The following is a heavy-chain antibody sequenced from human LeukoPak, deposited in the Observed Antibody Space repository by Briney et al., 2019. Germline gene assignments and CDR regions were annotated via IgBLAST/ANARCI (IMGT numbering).Heavy chain of an antibody. CDR1: GFTFSSYS. V-gene: IGHV3-21*01. D-gene: IGHD1-26*01. Sequence: GGSLRLSCAASGFTFSSYSMNWVRQAPGKGLEWVSSISSSSSSYIYYADSVKGRFTISRDNAKNSLYLQMNSLRAEDTAVYYCARAWEIDQFDYWGQGTLVTVSS. CDR2: ISSSSSSYI. J-gene: IGHJ4*02. CDR3: ARAWEIDQFDY.